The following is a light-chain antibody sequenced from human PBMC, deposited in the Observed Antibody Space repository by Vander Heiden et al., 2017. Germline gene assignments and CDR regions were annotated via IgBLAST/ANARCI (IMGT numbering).Light chain of an antibody. V-gene: IGLV3-21*02. CDR1: NIATYS. J-gene: IGLJ2*01. CDR2: EDS. Sequence: SYVLTQPPSVSVAPGQTASISCGGKNIATYSVHWYQQKPGQAPGLVVYEDSDRPSGIPARFSGSNSGNTATLTISRVEVGDEADYSCQVWDRTSDHVVFGGGTKLTVL. CDR3: QVWDRTSDHVV.